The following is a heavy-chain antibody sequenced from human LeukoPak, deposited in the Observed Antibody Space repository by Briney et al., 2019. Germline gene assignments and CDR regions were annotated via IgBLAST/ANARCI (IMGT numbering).Heavy chain of an antibody. Sequence: PGGSLRLSCAASGFTFSSYEMNWVRQAPGKGLEWVSYISSSGSSIYYADSVKGRFTISRDNAKNSLHLQMNSLRAEDTAVYYCARGVNYYDSSGYYFSYWGQGTLVTVSS. V-gene: IGHV3-48*03. CDR1: GFTFSSYE. D-gene: IGHD3-22*01. CDR2: ISSSGSSI. CDR3: ARGVNYYDSSGYYFSY. J-gene: IGHJ4*02.